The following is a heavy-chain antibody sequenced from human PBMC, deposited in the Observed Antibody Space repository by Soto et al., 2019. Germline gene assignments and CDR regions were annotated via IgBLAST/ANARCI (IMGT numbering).Heavy chain of an antibody. CDR3: AREGCSGGSCYDY. J-gene: IGHJ4*02. Sequence: QVQLVESGGGVVQPGRSLRLSCAASGFTFSSYAMHWVRQAPGKGLEWVAVISYDGSNKYYADSVKGRFTISRDNSKNTLYLQMNSLRADDTALYYCAREGCSGGSCYDYWGQGTLVTVSS. V-gene: IGHV3-30-3*01. CDR2: ISYDGSNK. CDR1: GFTFSSYA. D-gene: IGHD2-15*01.